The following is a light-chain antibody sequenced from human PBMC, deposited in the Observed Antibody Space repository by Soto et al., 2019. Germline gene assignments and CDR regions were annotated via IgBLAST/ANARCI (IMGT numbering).Light chain of an antibody. CDR2: GAS. Sequence: EIVLTQSPGTLSLSPGERATLSCRASQSVSSSYLAWYQQRPGQAPRLLIYGASTRAAGIPDRFSGSGSGTDFTLTISRLEPEDCAVYDCQQYGRSPIFTRGPGTTVDIK. CDR1: QSVSSSY. J-gene: IGKJ3*01. CDR3: QQYGRSPIFT. V-gene: IGKV3-20*01.